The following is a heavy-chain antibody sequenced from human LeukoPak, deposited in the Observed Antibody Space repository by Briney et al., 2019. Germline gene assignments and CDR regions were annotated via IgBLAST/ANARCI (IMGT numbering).Heavy chain of an antibody. CDR1: GFTSRNHA. Sequence: AGGSLRLSCAASGFTSRNHARNWVRQTPGKGLEWVSSISTDGVNTYYADSVKGRFTISRDTSKDTLYLQMNSLSAEDTAVYYCARCTKYTTGWCNWFDPWGQGTLVTVPS. CDR2: ISTDGVNT. D-gene: IGHD6-19*01. V-gene: IGHV3-23*01. J-gene: IGHJ5*02. CDR3: ARCTKYTTGWCNWFDP.